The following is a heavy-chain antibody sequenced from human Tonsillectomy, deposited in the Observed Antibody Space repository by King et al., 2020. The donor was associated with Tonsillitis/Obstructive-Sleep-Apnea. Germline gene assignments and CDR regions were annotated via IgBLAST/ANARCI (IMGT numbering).Heavy chain of an antibody. D-gene: IGHD1-26*01. CDR1: GGSISSSSYY. CDR3: ARQGRKSYYYMDV. J-gene: IGHJ6*03. Sequence: LQLQESGPGLVKPSETLSLTCTVSGGSISSSSYYWGWIHQPPGKGLEWIGSIYYSGSTYYNPSLKSRVTISVDTSKNQFSLKLSSVTAADTAVYYCARQGRKSYYYMDVWGKGTTVTVSS. CDR2: IYYSGST. V-gene: IGHV4-39*01.